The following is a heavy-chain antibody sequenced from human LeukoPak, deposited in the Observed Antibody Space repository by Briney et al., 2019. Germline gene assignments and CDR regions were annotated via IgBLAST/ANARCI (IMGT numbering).Heavy chain of an antibody. V-gene: IGHV1-69*05. D-gene: IGHD3-10*01. CDR2: VIPIFGTA. CDR1: GGTFSSYA. Sequence: GSSVKVSCKASGGTFSSYAISWVRQAPGQGLEWMGGVIPIFGTANYAQKFQGRVTITRNTSISTAYMELSSLRSEDTAVYYCARGGDGLDYWGQGTLVTVSS. J-gene: IGHJ4*02. CDR3: ARGGDGLDY.